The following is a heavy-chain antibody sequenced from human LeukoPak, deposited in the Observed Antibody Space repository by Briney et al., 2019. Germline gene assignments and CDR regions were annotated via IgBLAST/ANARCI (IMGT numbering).Heavy chain of an antibody. CDR3: ARVYYSSSYDYWYFDL. CDR2: IYYSGST. D-gene: IGHD6-13*01. V-gene: IGHV4-59*01. Sequence: PSETLSLTCTVSGGSIRNYYWSWIRQPPGKGLEWIGYIYYSGSTNYDPSLKSRVTISVDTSKNQFSLKLSSVTAADTAVYYCARVYYSSSYDYWYFDLWGRGTLVTVSS. J-gene: IGHJ2*01. CDR1: GGSIRNYY.